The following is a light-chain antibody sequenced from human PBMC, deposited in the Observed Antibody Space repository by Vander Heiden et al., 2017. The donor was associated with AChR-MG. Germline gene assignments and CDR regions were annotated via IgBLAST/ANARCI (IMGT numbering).Light chain of an antibody. CDR1: SSNIGAAYH. Sequence: QSVLTQPPSVSGALGQTVTITCTGSSSNIGAAYHVYWYQQLPGTAPKLLIYAETDRPSGVPDRFSGSKSDTSASLGISGLQAEDEADYYCQSYDRRLSGRVFGGGTKLTVL. CDR3: QSYDRRLSGRV. V-gene: IGLV1-40*01. CDR2: AET. J-gene: IGLJ3*02.